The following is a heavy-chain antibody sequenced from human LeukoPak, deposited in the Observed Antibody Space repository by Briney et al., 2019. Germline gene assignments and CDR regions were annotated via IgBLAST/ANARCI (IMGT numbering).Heavy chain of an antibody. CDR2: INSDGSST. J-gene: IGHJ4*02. D-gene: IGHD3-22*01. Sequence: GGSLRLSCAASGFTFSSYWMHWVRQAPGKGLVWVSRINSDGSSTSYVDSVKGRFTISRDNAKNSLHLQMNSLTAEDTAVYYCARGGGRGDYNERYYFDYWGQGTLVTVSS. V-gene: IGHV3-74*01. CDR1: GFTFSSYW. CDR3: ARGGGRGDYNERYYFDY.